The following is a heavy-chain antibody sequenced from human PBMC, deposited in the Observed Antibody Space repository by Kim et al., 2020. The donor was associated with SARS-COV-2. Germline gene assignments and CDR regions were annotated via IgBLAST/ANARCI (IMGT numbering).Heavy chain of an antibody. Sequence: ASVKVSCKASGYTFTSYAMNWVRQAPGHGLEFMGFLPPHTFNPTYAPCFTGRFFFSLDTSVSTAYLQISSLKAEDTAVYYCAYGSGSYSRAFDIWGQGTRVTVSS. J-gene: IGHJ3*02. CDR2: LPPHTFNP. CDR3: AYGSGSYSRAFDI. CDR1: GYTFTSYA. V-gene: IGHV7-4-1*02. D-gene: IGHD3-10*01.